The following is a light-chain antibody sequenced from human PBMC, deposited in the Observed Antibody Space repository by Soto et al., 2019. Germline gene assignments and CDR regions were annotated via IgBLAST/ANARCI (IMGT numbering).Light chain of an antibody. Sequence: DIVMTQSPDSLVVSLGERATINCKSSQSVLYSSNNKNYLAWYQQKSGQPPKLLIYWASTRESGVPDRFSGSGSGTDFTLTISSLQAEDVAVYYCQQYYSTPLTFGHGTKVEIK. CDR1: QSVLYSSNNKNY. V-gene: IGKV4-1*01. CDR2: WAS. J-gene: IGKJ1*01. CDR3: QQYYSTPLT.